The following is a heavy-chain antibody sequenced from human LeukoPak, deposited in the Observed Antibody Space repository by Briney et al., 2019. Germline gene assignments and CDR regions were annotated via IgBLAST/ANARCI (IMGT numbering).Heavy chain of an antibody. CDR3: ARRYSGYDSNWFDP. CDR1: AGSFSGYY. CDR2: INHSGST. J-gene: IGHJ5*02. V-gene: IGHV4-34*01. D-gene: IGHD5-12*01. Sequence: SETLSLTCAVYAGSFSGYYWSWIRQPPGKGLEWIGEINHSGSTNYNPSLKSRVTISVDTSKNQFSLKLSSVTAADTAVYYCARRYSGYDSNWFDPWGQGTLVTVSS.